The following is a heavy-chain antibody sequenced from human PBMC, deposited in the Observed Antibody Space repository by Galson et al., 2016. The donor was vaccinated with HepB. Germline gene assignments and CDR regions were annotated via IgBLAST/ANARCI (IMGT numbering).Heavy chain of an antibody. D-gene: IGHD1/OR15-1a*01. J-gene: IGHJ6*02. V-gene: IGHV6-1*01. CDR3: AGHLRMGRTSNGLDV. CDR2: TYYRYKWYN. CDR1: GDSVSSNNAI. Sequence: CAISGDSVSSNNAIWNWIRQSPSRGLEWLGRTYYRYKWYNDYGVSVKSRITISPDTSKNQFSLQLTSVTPEDTAVYYCAGHLRMGRTSNGLDVWGQGTTVTVSS.